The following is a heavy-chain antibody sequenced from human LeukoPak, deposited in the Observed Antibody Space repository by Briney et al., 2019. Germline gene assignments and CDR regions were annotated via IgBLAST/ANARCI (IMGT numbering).Heavy chain of an antibody. CDR2: INPNSGGT. CDR1: GYTFTGYY. V-gene: IGHV1-2*02. J-gene: IGHJ5*02. Sequence: ASVKVSCKASGYTFTGYYMHWVRQAPGQGLEWMGWINPNSGGTNYAQKFQGRVTITRDTSISTAYMELSRLRSDDTAVYYCARDYYGSGSYVANWFDPWGQGTLVTVSS. CDR3: ARDYYGSGSYVANWFDP. D-gene: IGHD3-10*01.